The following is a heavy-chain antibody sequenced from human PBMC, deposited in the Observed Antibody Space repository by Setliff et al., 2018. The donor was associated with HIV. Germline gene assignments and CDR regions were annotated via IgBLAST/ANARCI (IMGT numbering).Heavy chain of an antibody. CDR3: AGPRGDEAFDI. Sequence: GASVKVSCKASGGTSSTHAMNWVRQAPGQGLEWMGQTISILEITDYAQKFQGRLTITADEPTNTIYMELSGLRSEDTAVYYCAGPRGDEAFDIWGQGTMVTVSS. J-gene: IGHJ3*02. CDR1: GGTSSTHA. D-gene: IGHD3-10*01. V-gene: IGHV1-69*10. CDR2: TISILEIT.